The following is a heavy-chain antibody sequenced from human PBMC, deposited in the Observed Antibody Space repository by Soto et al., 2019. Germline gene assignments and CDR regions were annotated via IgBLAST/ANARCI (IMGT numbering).Heavy chain of an antibody. V-gene: IGHV4-59*01. Sequence: LSLTCTVSGGSISSYYWSWIRQPPGKGLEWIGYIYYSGSTNYNPSLKSRVTISVDTSKNQFSLKLSSVTAAATPVYSCASQGRWSLNDALEIWDQRTMVTVSS. J-gene: IGHJ3*02. CDR2: IYYSGST. D-gene: IGHD2-15*01. CDR1: GGSISSYY. CDR3: ASQGRWSLNDALEI.